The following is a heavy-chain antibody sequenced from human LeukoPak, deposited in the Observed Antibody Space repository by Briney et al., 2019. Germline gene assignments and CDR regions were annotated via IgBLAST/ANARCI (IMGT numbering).Heavy chain of an antibody. V-gene: IGHV1-8*01. J-gene: IGHJ4*02. CDR1: GYTFTSYD. D-gene: IGHD4-11*01. CDR2: MNPNSGNT. CDR3: ARVPARPKMSHYKSHRVTTGYYFDY. Sequence: ASVKVSCKASGYTFTSYDINWVRQATGQGLEWMGWMNPNSGNTGYAQKFQGRVTMTRNTSISTAYMELSSLRSEDTAVYYCARVPARPKMSHYKSHRVTTGYYFDYCGQGTLVTVSS.